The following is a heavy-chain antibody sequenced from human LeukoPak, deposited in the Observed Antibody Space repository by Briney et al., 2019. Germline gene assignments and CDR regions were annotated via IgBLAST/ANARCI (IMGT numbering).Heavy chain of an antibody. CDR1: GYSFTVYH. J-gene: IGHJ4*02. D-gene: IGHD2-15*01. CDR2: INTNNGDS. V-gene: IGHV1-2*02. Sequence: ASVKVSCKASGYSFTVYHIHWVRQAPGQGLEWMGCINTNNGDSIYSKKFKGRVTMTRDTSITTAYMEVASLRSDDTAVYYCARVQGYCSDGRCLFWGQGTPVTVSS. CDR3: ARVQGYCSDGRCLF.